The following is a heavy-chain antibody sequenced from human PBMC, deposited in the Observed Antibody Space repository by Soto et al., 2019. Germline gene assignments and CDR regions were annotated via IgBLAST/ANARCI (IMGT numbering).Heavy chain of an antibody. J-gene: IGHJ3*01. D-gene: IGHD3-22*01. V-gene: IGHV3-21*01. CDR2: ISSSSSYI. CDR1: GFTFSSYS. Sequence: GGSLRLSCAASGFTFSSYSMNWVRQAPGKGLEWVSSISSSSSYIYYADSVKGRFTISRDNAKNSLYLQMNSLRAEDTAVYYCARDGPYHDSRVSVWGQGTMVTVSS. CDR3: ARDGPYHDSRVSV.